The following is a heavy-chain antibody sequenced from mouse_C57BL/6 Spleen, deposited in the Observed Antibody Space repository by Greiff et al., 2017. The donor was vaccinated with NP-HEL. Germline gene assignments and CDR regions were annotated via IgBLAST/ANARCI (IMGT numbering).Heavy chain of an antibody. J-gene: IGHJ4*01. V-gene: IGHV1-61*01. CDR2: IYPSDSET. CDR3: ARSSGAMDY. CDR1: GYTFTSDW. Sequence: QVQLQQPGAELVRPGSSVKLSCKASGYTFTSDWREWVKQRPGQGLEWIGNIYPSDSETHYNQKFKDKATLTVDKSSSTAYMHLSSLTSEDSAVYYCARSSGAMDYWGQGTSVTVSS. D-gene: IGHD3-2*02.